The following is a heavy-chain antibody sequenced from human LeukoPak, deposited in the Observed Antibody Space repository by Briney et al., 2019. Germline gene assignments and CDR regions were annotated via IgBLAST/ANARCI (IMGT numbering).Heavy chain of an antibody. D-gene: IGHD4-11*01. V-gene: IGHV3-21*01. CDR2: ISSSSSYI. CDR1: GFTFSSYS. CDR3: ARVSGVPDYKDYYYMDV. J-gene: IGHJ6*03. Sequence: SGGSPRLSCAASGFTFSSYSMNWVRQAPGKGLEWVSSISSSSSYIYYADSVRGRFTISRDNAKNSLYLQMNSLRAEDTAVYYCARVSGVPDYKDYYYMDVWGKGTTVTVSS.